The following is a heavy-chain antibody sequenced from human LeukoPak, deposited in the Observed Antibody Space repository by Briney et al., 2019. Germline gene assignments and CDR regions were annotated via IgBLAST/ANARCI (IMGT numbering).Heavy chain of an antibody. V-gene: IGHV1-46*01. J-gene: IGHJ6*03. Sequence: ASVKVSCKASGGTFTGYSINWVRQAPGQGLEWMGLINPSGGSTNYAQKFQGRVTMTRDTSTSTVYMELSSLRSEDTAVYYCARGPSITMVRGGQWYYYMDVWGKGTTVTISS. D-gene: IGHD3-10*01. CDR3: ARGPSITMVRGGQWYYYMDV. CDR1: GGTFTGYS. CDR2: INPSGGST.